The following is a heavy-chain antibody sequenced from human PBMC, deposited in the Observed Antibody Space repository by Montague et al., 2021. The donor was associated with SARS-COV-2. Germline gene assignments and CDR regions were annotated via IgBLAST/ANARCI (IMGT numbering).Heavy chain of an antibody. J-gene: IGHJ6*02. CDR3: ARGETYYYGSGSYFNLRYYYGMDV. CDR2: IGTAGDT. V-gene: IGHV3-13*04. Sequence: SLRLSCAASGSTFSSYDMHWVRQATGKGLEWVSAIGTAGDTYYPGSVKGRFTISRENAKNSLYLQMNSLRAGDTAVYYCARGETYYYGSGSYFNLRYYYGMDVWGQGTTVTVSS. CDR1: GSTFSSYD. D-gene: IGHD3-10*01.